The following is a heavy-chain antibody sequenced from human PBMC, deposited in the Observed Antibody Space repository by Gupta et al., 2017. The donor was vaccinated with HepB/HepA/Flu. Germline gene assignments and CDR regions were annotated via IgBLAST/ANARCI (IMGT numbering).Heavy chain of an antibody. CDR3: TRGYGVYYYYGMDV. CDR1: GLAFGFYA. D-gene: IGHD4-17*01. Sequence: EVKLVDSGRGWVQLGRSLSRYCPAAGLAFGFYALTWVRLAPGRGLEWLGVIRNKAYGETTETAGSVKGRYTNPRDDSKSNAYLHMTSLKTEDTAVYYCTRGYGVYYYYGMDVWGQGATVTVSS. V-gene: IGHV3-49*04. J-gene: IGHJ6*02. CDR2: IRNKAYGETT.